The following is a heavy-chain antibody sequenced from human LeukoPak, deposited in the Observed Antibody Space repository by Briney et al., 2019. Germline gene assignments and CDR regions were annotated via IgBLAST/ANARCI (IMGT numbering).Heavy chain of an antibody. CDR1: GFTFSSYA. CDR3: ARGGAGSGWYYFDY. D-gene: IGHD6-19*01. J-gene: IGHJ4*02. CDR2: ISYDGSNE. Sequence: GRSLRLSCAASGFTFSSYAMHWVRQAPGKGLEWVAVISYDGSNEYYADSVKGRFTISRDNSKNTLYLQMNSPRAEDTAVYYCARGGAGSGWYYFDYWGQGTLVTVSS. V-gene: IGHV3-30-3*01.